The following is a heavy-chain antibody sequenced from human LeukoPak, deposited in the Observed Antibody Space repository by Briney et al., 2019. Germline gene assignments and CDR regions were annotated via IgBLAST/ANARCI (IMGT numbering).Heavy chain of an antibody. Sequence: ASVKVSCKPSGYTFTGAYLHWVRQAPGQPFEWLGWISPKSGGTKYAQKFQGRVTMTRDTSIGTAYLEVNTLTSDDTAVYYCARDVRGSDGHDYYYFDYWGHGTLVTVSS. CDR2: ISPKSGGT. CDR3: ARDVRGSDGHDYYYFDY. V-gene: IGHV1-2*02. D-gene: IGHD5-12*01. CDR1: GYTFTGAY. J-gene: IGHJ4*01.